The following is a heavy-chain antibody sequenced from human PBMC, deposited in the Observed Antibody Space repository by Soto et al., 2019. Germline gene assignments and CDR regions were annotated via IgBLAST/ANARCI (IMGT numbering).Heavy chain of an antibody. CDR1: GFTFSSYT. J-gene: IGHJ5*02. CDR3: ARDYKGYCSSISCYAIGLDP. V-gene: IGHV3-21*01. D-gene: IGHD2-2*01. CDR2: ISGSSGYI. Sequence: PGGSLRLSCAASGFTFSSYTMNWVRQAPGKGLERVASISGSSGYIYYADSVKGRFTISRDNAKNSLFLQMNSLRAEDTAVYYCARDYKGYCSSISCYAIGLDPWGQGTLVTVSS.